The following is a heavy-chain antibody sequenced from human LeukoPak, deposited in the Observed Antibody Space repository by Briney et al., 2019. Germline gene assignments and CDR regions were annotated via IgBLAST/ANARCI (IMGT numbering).Heavy chain of an antibody. CDR1: GFTFSSYA. V-gene: IGHV3-23*01. CDR2: ISGSGGST. Sequence: GGSLRLSCAASGFTFSSYAMSWVRQAPGKGLEWVSAISGSGGSTYYADSVKGRFTISRDNSKYTLYLQMNSLGAEDTAVYYCARAPQYSSGWSDYWGQGTLVTVSS. CDR3: ARAPQYSSGWSDY. J-gene: IGHJ4*02. D-gene: IGHD6-19*01.